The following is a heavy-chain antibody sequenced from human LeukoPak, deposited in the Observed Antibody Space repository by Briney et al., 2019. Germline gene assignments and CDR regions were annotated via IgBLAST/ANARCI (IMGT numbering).Heavy chain of an antibody. CDR3: ARIAVVGVGVDY. CDR2: IYSDGTS. D-gene: IGHD6-19*01. Sequence: PGGSLRLSCAASGFTVSNSFMSWIRQAPGKGLEWVSVIYSDGTSYYADSVKARFSISRDNSKNTLYLQMNSLRAEDTAVYYCARIAVVGVGVDYWGQGTLVTVSS. J-gene: IGHJ4*02. CDR1: GFTVSNSF. V-gene: IGHV3-53*01.